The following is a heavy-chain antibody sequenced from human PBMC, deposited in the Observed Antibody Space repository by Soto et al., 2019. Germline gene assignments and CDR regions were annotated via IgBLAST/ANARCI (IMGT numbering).Heavy chain of an antibody. J-gene: IGHJ4*02. CDR3: VRRLNWNAPHFDS. CDR1: GGRVSSYW. CDR2: IYPGDSDT. V-gene: IGHV5-51*07. D-gene: IGHD1-20*01. Sequence: DSVKRSGKGCGGRVSSYWSGWVNQKKGKGLEWMGIIYPGDSDTRYSPSFQGQVTISADKSISTAYLQWSSLKASDTAMYYCVRRLNWNAPHFDSWGPGPLVTSPQ.